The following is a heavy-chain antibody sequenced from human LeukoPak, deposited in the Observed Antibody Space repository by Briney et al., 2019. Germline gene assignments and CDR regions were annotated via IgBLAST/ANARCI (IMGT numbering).Heavy chain of an antibody. CDR2: INPSGGTT. Sequence: GASVKVSCKASGYTFTSYYFHWVRQAPGQGLEWMGIINPSGGTTSYAQKFQGRVTMTRDTSTSTVYMEVSSLRSEDTAVYYCARDPGSYRAFDIWGQGTMVTVS. CDR1: GYTFTSYY. D-gene: IGHD1-26*01. J-gene: IGHJ3*02. CDR3: ARDPGSYRAFDI. V-gene: IGHV1-46*01.